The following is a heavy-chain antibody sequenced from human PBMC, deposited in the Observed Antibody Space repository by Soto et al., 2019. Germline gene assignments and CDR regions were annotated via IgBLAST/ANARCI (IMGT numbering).Heavy chain of an antibody. CDR2: SYHSGST. Sequence: QLQLQESGSGLVKPSQTLSLTCAVSGGSISSGGYSWRWIRQPPGKGLEWIGYSYHSGSTYYNPSLKSRVTISVDRSKNQFSLKLSSVTAADTAVYYCARGGKTETTFDYWGQGTLVTVSS. CDR3: ARGGKTETTFDY. D-gene: IGHD4-17*01. V-gene: IGHV4-30-2*01. CDR1: GGSISSGGYS. J-gene: IGHJ4*02.